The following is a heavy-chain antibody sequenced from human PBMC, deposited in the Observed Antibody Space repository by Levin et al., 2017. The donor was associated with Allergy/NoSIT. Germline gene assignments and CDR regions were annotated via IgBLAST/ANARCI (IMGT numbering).Heavy chain of an antibody. CDR1: GFTFSNYR. Sequence: PGGSLRLSCAASGFTFSNYRMNWVRQAPGKRLEWVSHITISDTMYYADSVKGRFTISRDNAKNSLYLQMNSLRAEDTAVYFCAPSTRGYGFFDFWGQGTLVTVSS. V-gene: IGHV3-48*01. J-gene: IGHJ4*02. CDR3: APSTRGYGFFDF. CDR2: ITISDTM. D-gene: IGHD5-18*01.